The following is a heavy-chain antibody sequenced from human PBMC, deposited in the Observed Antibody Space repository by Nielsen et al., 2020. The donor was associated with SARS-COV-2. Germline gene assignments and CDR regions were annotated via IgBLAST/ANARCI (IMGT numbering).Heavy chain of an antibody. V-gene: IGHV4-59*01. CDR3: ARGLSAAGAPGNYYFAMDV. D-gene: IGHD6-13*01. CDR1: GGSISSYY. CDR2: IYYSGNT. Sequence: SETLSLTCTVSGGSISSYYWSWIRQPPGKGLEWVGYIYYSGNTNYNPTLKSRVTISIDTSKNQFSLKLSSVTAADTAVYYCARGLSAAGAPGNYYFAMDVWGQGTTVTVSS. J-gene: IGHJ6*02.